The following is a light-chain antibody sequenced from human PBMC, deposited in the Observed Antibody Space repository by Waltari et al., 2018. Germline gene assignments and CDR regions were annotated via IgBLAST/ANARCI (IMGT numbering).Light chain of an antibody. CDR2: GAS. V-gene: IGKV3-15*01. J-gene: IGKJ4*01. CDR3: QQYNTWPPLT. Sequence: EIVMTQSPATLSLSPGESATLSCRASKNVYTNLAWYQQKPGQAPRLLISGASARATGVPWRFRGSGSGTEFTLTISSLQSDDFAVYYCQQYNTWPPLTFGGGTRVDIK. CDR1: KNVYTN.